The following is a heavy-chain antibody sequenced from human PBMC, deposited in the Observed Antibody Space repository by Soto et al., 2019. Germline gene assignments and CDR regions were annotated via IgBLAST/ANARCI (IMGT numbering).Heavy chain of an antibody. V-gene: IGHV4-31*03. D-gene: IGHD3-22*01. CDR3: ARALDTYYYDSSGYYYFDY. J-gene: IGHJ4*02. CDR1: GGSISSGGYY. CDR2: IYYSGST. Sequence: QVQLQESGPGLVKPSQTLSLTCTVSGGSISSGGYYWSWIRQHPGKGLEWIGYIYYSGSTYYNPSRRSRFTISVDTSKNQFSLKLSSVPAAATAVYYCARALDTYYYDSSGYYYFDYWGQGTLVTVSS.